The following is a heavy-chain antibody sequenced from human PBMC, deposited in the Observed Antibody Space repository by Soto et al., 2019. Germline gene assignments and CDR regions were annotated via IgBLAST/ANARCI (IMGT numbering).Heavy chain of an antibody. CDR1: CWTFTIYG. V-gene: IGHV1-18*04. CDR2: ISAYNGNT. J-gene: IGHJ4*02. D-gene: IGHD3-22*01. Sequence: GASVKVSFKASCWTFTIYGISWVLQAPGQGLEWMGWISAYNGNTNYAQKLQGRVTMTTDTSTSTAYMELRSLRSDDTAVYYCARPGYYYDSSGYYRHSYYFDYWGQGTLVTVSS. CDR3: ARPGYYYDSSGYYRHSYYFDY.